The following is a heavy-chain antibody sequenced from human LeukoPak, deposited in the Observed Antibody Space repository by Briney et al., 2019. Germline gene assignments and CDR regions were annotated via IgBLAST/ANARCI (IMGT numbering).Heavy chain of an antibody. V-gene: IGHV3-23*01. J-gene: IGHJ1*01. CDR1: GFTFSSYA. CDR3: AKDWSPRWLVLRDDSEYFHH. CDR2: VSGSGHTT. Sequence: GGSLRLSCAASGFTFSSYALSWVRQAPGKGMEWVSTVSGSGHTTYYADSVKGRFTISRDNSKSTVYLQMSSLRVEDTAVYTCAKDWSPRWLVLRDDSEYFHHWGQGTLVTVSS. D-gene: IGHD6-19*01.